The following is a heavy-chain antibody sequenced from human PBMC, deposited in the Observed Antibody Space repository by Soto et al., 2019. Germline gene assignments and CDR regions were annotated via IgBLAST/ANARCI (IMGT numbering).Heavy chain of an antibody. J-gene: IGHJ4*02. Sequence: PGESLKISCKGSGYSFTSYWISWVRQMPGKGLEWMGRIDPSDSYTNYSPSFQGHVTISADKSISTAYLQWSSLKASDTAMYYCARHVHSHVGVPEFDYWGQGTLVTVSS. V-gene: IGHV5-10-1*01. CDR2: IDPSDSYT. CDR1: GYSFTSYW. D-gene: IGHD2-2*01. CDR3: ARHVHSHVGVPEFDY.